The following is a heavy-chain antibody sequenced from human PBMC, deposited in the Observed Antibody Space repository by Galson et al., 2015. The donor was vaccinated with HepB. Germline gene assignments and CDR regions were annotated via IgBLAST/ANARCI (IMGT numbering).Heavy chain of an antibody. Sequence: LRLTCAASGFTFSNHGIHRVRQAPGTGLEWVAVISSGGGTQYLADSARGRVTLSRDNPKNTVYLQMNSLGAEDAAVYYCAKEIMVHAGDWYFDLWGRGTLVTVSS. D-gene: IGHD2-8*01. CDR1: GFTFSNHG. CDR3: AKEIMVHAGDWYFDL. V-gene: IGHV3-30*18. J-gene: IGHJ2*01. CDR2: ISSGGGTQ.